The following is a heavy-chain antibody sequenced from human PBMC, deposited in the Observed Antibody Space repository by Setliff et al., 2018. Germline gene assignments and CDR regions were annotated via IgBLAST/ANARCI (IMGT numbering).Heavy chain of an antibody. CDR1: DDSISSRHYY. CDR3: GLWTGYRGYYYYMDV. D-gene: IGHD3-3*01. V-gene: IGHV4-61*09. CDR2: IYTSWST. Sequence: ASETLSLTCTVSDDSISSRHYYWSWIRQPAGKGLEWLGQIYTSWSTNYNPSLKGRATLSIDASKKQFSLKLTSVTVADTAVYYCGLWTGYRGYYYYMDVWGKGTTVTVSS. J-gene: IGHJ6*03.